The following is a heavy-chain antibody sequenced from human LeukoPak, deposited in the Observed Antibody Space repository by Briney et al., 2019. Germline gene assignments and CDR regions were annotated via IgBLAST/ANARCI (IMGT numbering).Heavy chain of an antibody. CDR3: AKQLGYCSDGSCYFPY. Sequence: GGSLRLSCAASGFTISSSAMSWVRQAPGKGLEWVSAISNNGGYTYYADSVQGRFTISRDNSKSTLCLQMNSLRAEDTAVYYCAKQLGYCSDGSCYFPYWGQGTLVTVSS. D-gene: IGHD2-15*01. CDR2: ISNNGGYT. V-gene: IGHV3-23*01. J-gene: IGHJ4*02. CDR1: GFTISSSA.